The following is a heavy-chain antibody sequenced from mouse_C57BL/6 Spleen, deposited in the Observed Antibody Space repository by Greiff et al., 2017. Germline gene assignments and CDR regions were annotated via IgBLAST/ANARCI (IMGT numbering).Heavy chain of an antibody. CDR2: LNPNYGTT. CDR3: ASGGEFYDGYYWFAY. V-gene: IGHV1-39*01. Sequence: VQLQQSGPELVKPGASVKISCKASGYAFTDYNMNWVKQSNGKSLEWIGELNPNYGTTSYNQKFKGKATLTVDKSSSTAYMQLNSLTSEDAAVYSCASGGEFYDGYYWFAYWGQGTLVTVSS. CDR1: GYAFTDYN. J-gene: IGHJ3*01. D-gene: IGHD2-3*01.